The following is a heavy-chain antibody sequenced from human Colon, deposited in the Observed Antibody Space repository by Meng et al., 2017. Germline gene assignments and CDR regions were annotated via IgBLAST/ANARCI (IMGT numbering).Heavy chain of an antibody. CDR1: GGSVSSAGYQ. Sequence: GQLKESGPGLVRPSETLSLTCSVSGGSVSSAGYQWSWIRQPPGKGLEWIGYASTNYNPSLKSRVTISVDTSKNQFSLRLTSVTAADTAVYYCARDHMGSLDYWGQGILVTVSS. CDR3: ARDHMGSLDY. CDR2: AST. V-gene: IGHV4-61*08. D-gene: IGHD1-26*01. J-gene: IGHJ4*02.